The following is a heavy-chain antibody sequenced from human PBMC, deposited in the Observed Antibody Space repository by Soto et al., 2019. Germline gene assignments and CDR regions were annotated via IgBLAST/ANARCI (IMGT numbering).Heavy chain of an antibody. CDR3: AHRIAARPYYYYMDV. J-gene: IGHJ6*03. D-gene: IGHD6-6*01. Sequence: GLDLEWLALIYWDDDKRYSPSLKSRLTITKDTSKNQVVLTMTNMDPVDTATYYCAHRIAARPYYYYMDVWGKGTTVTVSS. V-gene: IGHV2-5*02. CDR2: IYWDDDK.